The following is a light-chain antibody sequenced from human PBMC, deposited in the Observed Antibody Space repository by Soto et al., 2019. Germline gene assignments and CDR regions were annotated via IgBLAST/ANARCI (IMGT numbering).Light chain of an antibody. CDR1: QSISTY. CDR3: QQSYYTPLLT. J-gene: IGKJ4*01. V-gene: IGKV1-39*01. CDR2: VAS. Sequence: DSQMTQSPSSLSASVGDRVTITCRASQSISTYLNWYQQKPGEAPKLLIFVASNLRSGVPSRFSGSGSGTDFTLTISSLQPEDFATYYCQQSYYTPLLTFGGGTKVEVK.